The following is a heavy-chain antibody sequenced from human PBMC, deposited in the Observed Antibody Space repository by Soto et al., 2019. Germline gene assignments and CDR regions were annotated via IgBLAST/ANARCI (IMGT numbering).Heavy chain of an antibody. CDR1: GYTFTGYY. Sequence: ASVKVSCKASGYTFTGYYIHWVRQAPGQGLEWMGSISPHSGGPNYAQRFQGRVTMTRDTSMTSVYMEMSGLTSDDTAVYYCAREEQTGANYYLGCWGKGTLVIASS. CDR3: AREEQTGANYYLGC. CDR2: ISPHSGGP. D-gene: IGHD7-27*01. J-gene: IGHJ4*02. V-gene: IGHV1-2*02.